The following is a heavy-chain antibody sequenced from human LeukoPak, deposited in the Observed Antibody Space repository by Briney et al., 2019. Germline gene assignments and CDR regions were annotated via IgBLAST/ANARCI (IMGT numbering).Heavy chain of an antibody. CDR1: GFTFSSYA. J-gene: IGHJ4*02. Sequence: PGGSLRLSCAASGFTFSSYAMSWVRQAPGKGLEWVSAISGSGGSTYYADSVKGRFTISRDNSKNTLHLQMNSLRVEDTAVYFCARDFYLAGTNYWGQGTLVSVSS. D-gene: IGHD6-19*01. CDR3: ARDFYLAGTNY. V-gene: IGHV3-23*01. CDR2: ISGSGGST.